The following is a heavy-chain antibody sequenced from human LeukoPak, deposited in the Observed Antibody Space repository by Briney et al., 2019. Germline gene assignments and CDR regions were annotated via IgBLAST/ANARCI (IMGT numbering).Heavy chain of an antibody. CDR3: ARRGYDSSAYREGFDI. V-gene: IGHV1-69*13. D-gene: IGHD3-22*01. J-gene: IGHJ3*02. CDR1: GGTFSSYA. Sequence: SVKVSCKASGGTFSSYAISWVRQAPGQGLEWMGGIIPIFGTANYAQKFQGRVTITADESTSTAYMELSSLRSEDTAVYYCARRGYDSSAYREGFDIWGQGTMVTVSS. CDR2: IIPIFGTA.